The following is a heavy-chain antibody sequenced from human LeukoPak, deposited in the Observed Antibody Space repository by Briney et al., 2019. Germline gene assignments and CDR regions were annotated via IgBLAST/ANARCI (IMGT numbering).Heavy chain of an antibody. J-gene: IGHJ4*02. CDR2: IWFDGSVK. CDR3: AKDTAIQFLEPAF. Sequence: PGGSLRLSCAASGFTFNTHGMHWVRQAPGKGLEWLAAIWFDGSVKHYSDAVKGRFTISRDNSLNTLYLQMNSLRVEDTAIYYCAKDTAIQFLEPAFWGQGTLVTVSS. V-gene: IGHV3-33*06. CDR1: GFTFNTHG. D-gene: IGHD3-3*01.